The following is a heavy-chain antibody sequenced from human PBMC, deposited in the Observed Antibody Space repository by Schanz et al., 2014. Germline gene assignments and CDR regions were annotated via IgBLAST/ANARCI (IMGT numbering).Heavy chain of an antibody. CDR3: ARDGEAAAGCDY. CDR1: GYTVSALA. CDR2: FDVEDGET. J-gene: IGHJ4*02. V-gene: IGHV1-24*01. D-gene: IGHD6-13*01. Sequence: QVQLLQSGSEVEKPGASVKVSCEISGYTVSALAMHWVRQAPGKGLEWLGGFDVEDGETIYAQKFQGRVTMTEDTSTETAYMELSGLRSEDTAVYYCARDGEAAAGCDYWGQGTLVTVSS.